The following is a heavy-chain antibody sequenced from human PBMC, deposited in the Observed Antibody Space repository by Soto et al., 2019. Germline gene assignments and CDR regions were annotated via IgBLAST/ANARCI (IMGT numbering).Heavy chain of an antibody. J-gene: IGHJ4*02. CDR1: EFSFSDYW. V-gene: IGHV3-7*01. CDR3: ARSAAVVGLDY. Sequence: EVQLVESGGGFVQPGGSLRLSCSASEFSFSDYWMTWVRQAPGKGLEWVASIKKDGSEKSYVDSVKGRFTISRDNAKNSLELHMSSLRDEGTAVYYCARSAAVVGLDYGGQGALVTVSS. CDR2: IKKDGSEK. D-gene: IGHD6-19*01.